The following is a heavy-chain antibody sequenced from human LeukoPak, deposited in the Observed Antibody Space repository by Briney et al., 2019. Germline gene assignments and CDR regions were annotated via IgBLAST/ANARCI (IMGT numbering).Heavy chain of an antibody. V-gene: IGHV1-2*02. Sequence: ASVKVSCKASGYTFTRYYMHWVRQAPGQRLEWMGWTNPNRGGTNYAQKFQGRVTMTKDTYTSTVYMELSSLRSEDTAVYYCARDYYVSSAFDGWGQGTMVTVSS. D-gene: IGHD3-22*01. J-gene: IGHJ3*01. CDR1: GYTFTRYY. CDR3: ARDYYVSSAFDG. CDR2: TNPNRGGT.